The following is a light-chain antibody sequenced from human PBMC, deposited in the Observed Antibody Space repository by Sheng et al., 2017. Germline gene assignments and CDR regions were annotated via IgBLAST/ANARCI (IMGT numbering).Light chain of an antibody. J-gene: IGKJ4*01. CDR3: QQYYSRPTLT. CDR1: QGISSS. V-gene: IGKV1-NL1*01. Sequence: DIQMTQSPSSLSASLGDRVTLTCRASQGISSSLAWYQQKPGKAPKLLVYAASRLDSGVPSRFSGSGSGTDYTLTISNLQPEDFATYYCQQYYSRPTLTFGGGTKVEIK. CDR2: AAS.